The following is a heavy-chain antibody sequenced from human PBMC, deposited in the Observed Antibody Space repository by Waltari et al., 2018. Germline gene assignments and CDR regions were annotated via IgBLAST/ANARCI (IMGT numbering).Heavy chain of an antibody. V-gene: IGHV4-30-2*01. CDR3: ARVLGPDYGGPIPDY. D-gene: IGHD4-17*01. CDR2: IYHSVGT. J-gene: IGHJ4*02. Sequence: QVQLQESGPGLVKPSQTLSLTCTVSGGSISSGGYYWSWIRQHPGKGLEGMGYIYHSVGTDYNPSLKSRVTISVDRSKNQFSLKLSSVTAADTAVYYCARVLGPDYGGPIPDYWGQGTLVTVSS. CDR1: GGSISSGGYY.